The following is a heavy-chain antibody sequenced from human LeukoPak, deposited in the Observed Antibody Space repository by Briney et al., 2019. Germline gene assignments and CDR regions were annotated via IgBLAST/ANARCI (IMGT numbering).Heavy chain of an antibody. D-gene: IGHD6-13*01. CDR1: GFTVSSNY. CDR2: IYSGGST. V-gene: IGHV3-53*01. CDR3: AKPSDSNSWCHFDN. Sequence: PVGSPRLSCAASGFTVSSNYMSWVRQAPGKGLEWVSVIYSGGSTYYADSVKGRFTISRDNSKNTLYLQMNSLRAEDTAVYYCAKPSDSNSWCHFDNWGQGTLVTVPS. J-gene: IGHJ4*02.